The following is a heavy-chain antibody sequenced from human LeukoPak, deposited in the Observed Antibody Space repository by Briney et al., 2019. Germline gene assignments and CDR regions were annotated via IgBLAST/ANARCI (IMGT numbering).Heavy chain of an antibody. J-gene: IGHJ4*02. Sequence: PSETLSLTCTVSGGSISSYYWSWIRQPPGKGLEWIGYIYYSGSTNYNPSLKSRDTISVDTTKKQFSLKLSSVTAADTAVYYCARHAPYYYDSSGYYYVLDYWGQGTLVTVSS. CDR2: IYYSGST. CDR3: ARHAPYYYDSSGYYYVLDY. D-gene: IGHD3-22*01. V-gene: IGHV4-59*08. CDR1: GGSISSYY.